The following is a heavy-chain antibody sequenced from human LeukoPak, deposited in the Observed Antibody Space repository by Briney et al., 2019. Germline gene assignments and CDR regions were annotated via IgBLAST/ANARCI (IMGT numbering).Heavy chain of an antibody. J-gene: IGHJ4*02. Sequence: GASVKVSCKASGYTFTSYDNNWVRQAPGQGLEWMGWMNPNSGNTGYAQKFQGRVTMTRNTSISTAYMELSSLRSEDTAVYYCARGGRLRLGELSLYYWGQGTLVTVSS. CDR3: ARGGRLRLGELSLYY. D-gene: IGHD3-16*02. CDR1: GYTFTSYD. V-gene: IGHV1-8*01. CDR2: MNPNSGNT.